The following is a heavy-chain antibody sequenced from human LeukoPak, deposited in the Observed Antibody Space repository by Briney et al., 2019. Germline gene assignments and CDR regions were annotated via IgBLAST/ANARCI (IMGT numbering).Heavy chain of an antibody. CDR2: ISSRTSSI. CDR3: ARASGDSEETATMGSY. Sequence: PGGSLRLSCAPSGLTFNSYSTSWVRQAPGKGLEWVSSISSRTSSIYYADSVKGRFTMSRDNAKNSLYLEMNSLRAEDTAIYDCARASGDSEETATMGSYWGQGTLVTVSS. D-gene: IGHD5-18*01. V-gene: IGHV3-21*01. CDR1: GLTFNSYS. J-gene: IGHJ4*02.